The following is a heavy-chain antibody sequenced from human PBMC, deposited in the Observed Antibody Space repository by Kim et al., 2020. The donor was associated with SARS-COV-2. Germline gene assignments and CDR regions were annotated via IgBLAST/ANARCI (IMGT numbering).Heavy chain of an antibody. Sequence: GGSLRLSCAASGFTFSSYGMHWVRQAPGKGLEWVAVIWYDGSNKYYADSVKGRFTISRDNSKNTLYLQMNSLRAEDTAVYYCARVTYNWNYAGFDYWGQGTLVTVSS. CDR3: ARVTYNWNYAGFDY. J-gene: IGHJ4*02. D-gene: IGHD1-7*01. CDR2: IWYDGSNK. CDR1: GFTFSSYG. V-gene: IGHV3-33*01.